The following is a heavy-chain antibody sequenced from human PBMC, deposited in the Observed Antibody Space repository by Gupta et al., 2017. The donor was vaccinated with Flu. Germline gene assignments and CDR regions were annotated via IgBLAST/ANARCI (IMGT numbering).Heavy chain of an antibody. D-gene: IGHD4-17*01. CDR1: FSSYA. Sequence: FSSYAMSWVRQAPGKGLEWVSGISGTGGSTYYADAVKGRFTISRDNSKKTLNLQMNSLRAEDTAVYYCAKGDGDYVSFDYWGQGTLVIVSS. J-gene: IGHJ4*02. CDR3: AKGDGDYVSFDY. CDR2: ISGTGGST. V-gene: IGHV3-23*01.